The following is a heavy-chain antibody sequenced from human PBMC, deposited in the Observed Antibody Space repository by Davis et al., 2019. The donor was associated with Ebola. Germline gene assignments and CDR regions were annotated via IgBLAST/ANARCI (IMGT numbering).Heavy chain of an antibody. CDR3: ARAYDILTGYYYGMDV. CDR2: IYSGGST. D-gene: IGHD3-9*01. V-gene: IGHV3-66*01. Sequence: PGGSLRLSCAASGFTVSSNYMSWVRQAPGKGLEWVSVIYSGGSTYYADSVKGRFTISRDNSKNTLYLQMNSLRAEDTAVYYCARAYDILTGYYYGMDVWGQGTTVTVSS. J-gene: IGHJ6*02. CDR1: GFTVSSNY.